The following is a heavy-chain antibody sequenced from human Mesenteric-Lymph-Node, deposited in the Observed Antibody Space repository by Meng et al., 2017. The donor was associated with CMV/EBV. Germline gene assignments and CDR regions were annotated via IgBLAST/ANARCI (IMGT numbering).Heavy chain of an antibody. J-gene: IGHJ5*02. V-gene: IGHV1-8*02. CDR3: ARGLKDSSSSGRGGNWFDP. CDR2: MNPNSGNT. Sequence: ASVKVSCKASGYTFTGYYMHWVRQAPGQGPEWMGWMNPNSGNTAYAQKFQGRVAMTRNTSISTAYMELSSLRSEDTAVYYCARGLKDSSSSGRGGNWFDPWGQGTLVTVSS. CDR1: GYTFTGYY. D-gene: IGHD6-6*01.